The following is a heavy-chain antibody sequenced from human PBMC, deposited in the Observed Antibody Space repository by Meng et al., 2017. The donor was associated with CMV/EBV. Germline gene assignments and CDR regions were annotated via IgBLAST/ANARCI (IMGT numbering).Heavy chain of an antibody. CDR3: ARGGRGYSYGFSPDY. V-gene: IGHV3-30-3*01. J-gene: IGHJ4*02. CDR2: ISYDGSNK. CDR1: GFTFSSYA. Sequence: QVQLVESGGGVVHPGRSLRLSCAASGFTFSSYAMHWVRQAPGKGLEWVAVISYDGSNKYYADSVKGRFTISRDNSKNTLYLQMNSLRAEDTAVYYCARGGRGYSYGFSPDYWGQGTLVTVSS. D-gene: IGHD5-18*01.